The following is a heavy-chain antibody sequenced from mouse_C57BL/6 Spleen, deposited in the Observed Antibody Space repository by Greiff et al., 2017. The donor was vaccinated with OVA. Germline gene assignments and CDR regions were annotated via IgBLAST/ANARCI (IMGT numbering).Heavy chain of an antibody. J-gene: IGHJ2*01. V-gene: IGHV1-50*01. CDR3: ARREQCTTVPPDY. D-gene: IGHD1-1*01. CDR2: IDPSDSYT. Sequence: VQLQQPGAELVKPGASVKLSCKASGYTFTSYWMQWVKQRPGQGLEWIGEIDPSDSYTNYNQKFKGKATLTVDTSSSTAYMQLSSLTSEDSAVYYCARREQCTTVPPDYWGQGTTLTVSS. CDR1: GYTFTSYW.